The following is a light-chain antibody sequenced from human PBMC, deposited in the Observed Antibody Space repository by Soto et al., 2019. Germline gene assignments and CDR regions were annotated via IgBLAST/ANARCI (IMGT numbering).Light chain of an antibody. CDR1: QSVSSNS. J-gene: IGKJ2*01. CDR2: GAS. V-gene: IGKV3-20*01. CDR3: QQYGNSPPYT. Sequence: EIVLTQSPGTLSLSPGERATLSCRASQSVSSNSLAWYQQIPGQAPRLLIYGASSRATGIPDRFSGSGSGTDFTLTISRLEPEDFAMYYCQQYGNSPPYTFGQGTKLEIK.